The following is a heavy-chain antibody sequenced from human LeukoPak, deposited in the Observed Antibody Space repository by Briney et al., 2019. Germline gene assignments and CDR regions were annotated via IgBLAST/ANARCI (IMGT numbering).Heavy chain of an antibody. CDR2: IYQDGSLK. CDR3: GRVGEPDYNHGWFYY. Sequence: GGSLRLSCAASGFTLNNYWMSWVRQAPGKGLEWVANIYQDGSLKHYVDSVKGRFTVSRDNAKNSPYLQMDSLRAEDTAVYYCGRVGEPDYNHGWFYYRAQGTLVTVSS. J-gene: IGHJ4*02. CDR1: GFTLNNYW. D-gene: IGHD3-16*01. V-gene: IGHV3-7*01.